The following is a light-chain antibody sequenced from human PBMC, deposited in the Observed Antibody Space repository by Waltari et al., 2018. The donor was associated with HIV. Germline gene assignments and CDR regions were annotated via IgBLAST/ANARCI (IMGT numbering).Light chain of an antibody. CDR1: ALANQH. CDR3: QSVDSSRIWV. J-gene: IGLJ3*02. Sequence: SYELTQPPSVSVSPGQTARITCSGDALANQHAYWFQQKPGQAPVLFIYKDSERPSGIPGHFSGSRSGTTVMLNISGVQAEDEADYYCQSVDSSRIWVFGGGTKLTIL. CDR2: KDS. V-gene: IGLV3-25*03.